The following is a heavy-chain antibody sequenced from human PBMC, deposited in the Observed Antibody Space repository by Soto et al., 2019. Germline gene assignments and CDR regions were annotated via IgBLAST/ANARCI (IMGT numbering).Heavy chain of an antibody. D-gene: IGHD4-17*01. J-gene: IGHJ2*01. CDR1: GFTFSSYA. CDR3: AKRTVGWYFDL. V-gene: IGHV3-23*01. CDR2: ISGSGGST. Sequence: EVQLLESGGGLIQPGGSLRLSCAASGFTFSSYAMNWVRQAPGKGLEWVSVISGSGGSTYYADAVKGRFTISRDNSKNTLYLQMNSLRAEDTAVYYCAKRTVGWYFDLWGRGTLVTVSS.